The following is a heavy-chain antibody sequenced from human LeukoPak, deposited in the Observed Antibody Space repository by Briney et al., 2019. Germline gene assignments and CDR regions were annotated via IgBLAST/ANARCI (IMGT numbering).Heavy chain of an antibody. CDR1: GFTFSSYW. J-gene: IGHJ5*02. V-gene: IGHV3-74*01. CDR2: INSDGSST. CDR3: ARQNWFDP. Sequence: GGSLRLSCAASGFTFSSYWMHWVRQAPGKGPVWVSRINSDGSSTSYADSVKGRFTISRDNAKNTLYLQMNSLRAEDTAVYYCARQNWFDPWGQGTLVTVSS.